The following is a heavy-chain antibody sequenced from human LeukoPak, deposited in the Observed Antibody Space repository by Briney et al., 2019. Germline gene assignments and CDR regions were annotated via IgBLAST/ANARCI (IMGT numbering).Heavy chain of an antibody. D-gene: IGHD3-16*01. V-gene: IGHV4-59*08. Sequence: SEILSLTCSVSGDSISSYYWSWIRQPPGKGLEWIAYIYYSGDTNYNPSLKSRVTISIDTSKNQFSLNLSSVTAADTAVYYCARHALIGGNNFDYWGQGTLVTVSS. CDR3: ARHALIGGNNFDY. J-gene: IGHJ4*02. CDR1: GDSISSYY. CDR2: IYYSGDT.